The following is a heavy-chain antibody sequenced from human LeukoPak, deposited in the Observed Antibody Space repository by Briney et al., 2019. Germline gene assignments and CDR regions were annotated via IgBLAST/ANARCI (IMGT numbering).Heavy chain of an antibody. V-gene: IGHV4-31*03. CDR1: GGSISSGGYY. CDR3: ARDDRSSIAAFDP. CDR2: IYYSGST. J-gene: IGHJ5*02. Sequence: SQTLSLTCTFSGGSISSGGYYWSWIRQHPGKGLEWIGYIYYSGSTYYNPSLKSRVTISVDTSKNQFSLKLSSVTAADTAVYYCARDDRSSIAAFDPWGQGTLVTVSS. D-gene: IGHD6-6*01.